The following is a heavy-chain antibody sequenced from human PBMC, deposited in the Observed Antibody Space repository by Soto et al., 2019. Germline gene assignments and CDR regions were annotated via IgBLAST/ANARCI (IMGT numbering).Heavy chain of an antibody. Sequence: GGSLRLSCAASGFTFSSYGMHWVRQAPGKGLEWVAVIWYDGSNKYYADSVKGRFTISRDNSKNTLYLQMNSLRAEDTAVYYCARTVYSSSWWDYYYGMDVWGQGTTVTVSS. D-gene: IGHD6-13*01. J-gene: IGHJ6*02. CDR2: IWYDGSNK. V-gene: IGHV3-33*01. CDR3: ARTVYSSSWWDYYYGMDV. CDR1: GFTFSSYG.